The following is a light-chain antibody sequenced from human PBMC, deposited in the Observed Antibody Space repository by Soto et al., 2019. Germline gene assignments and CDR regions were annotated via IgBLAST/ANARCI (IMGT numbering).Light chain of an antibody. CDR1: QSISSW. CDR2: HAS. V-gene: IGKV1-5*01. Sequence: DIQMTQSPSTLSASVGDRVTITCRASQSISSWLAWYQQKPGTAPKVLIYHASNLQSGVPSRFSGSGSETEFSLTIRALQPEDFATYYCLQYYSFPRAFGQGTKVDI. CDR3: LQYYSFPRA. J-gene: IGKJ1*01.